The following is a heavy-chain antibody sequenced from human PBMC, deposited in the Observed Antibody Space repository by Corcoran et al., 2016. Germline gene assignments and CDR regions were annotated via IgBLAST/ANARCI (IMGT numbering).Heavy chain of an antibody. CDR1: GDSVSSNRAD. Sequence: QVQLQESGPGRVKHSQTLSLTCAIAGDSVSSNRADWNWLRRSPSRGLEWLGRTYYRSSWYADYAASVRSRITINPDTSKNQFSLQLNSVAPEDTAVDYCSRRRSPYGMDVWGQGTTVTVSS. CDR2: TYYRSSWYA. J-gene: IGHJ6*02. CDR3: SRRRSPYGMDV. V-gene: IGHV6-1*01.